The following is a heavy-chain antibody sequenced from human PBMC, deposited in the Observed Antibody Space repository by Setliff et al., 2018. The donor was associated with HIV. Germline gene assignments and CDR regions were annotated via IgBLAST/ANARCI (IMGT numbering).Heavy chain of an antibody. D-gene: IGHD3-9*01. CDR2: IGSSNHGI. CDR3: VKGPVLTGHQLSYFNYGMDV. J-gene: IGHJ6*02. Sequence: GGSLRLSCAASGFNFKTYGMTWVRQAPGKGLDWVAHIGSSNHGIHYTASVRGRFTVSRDNTKRSLYLEMNHLTAEDTALYFCVKGPVLTGHQLSYFNYGMDVWGQGTMVTVSS. V-gene: IGHV3-48*04. CDR1: GFNFKTYG.